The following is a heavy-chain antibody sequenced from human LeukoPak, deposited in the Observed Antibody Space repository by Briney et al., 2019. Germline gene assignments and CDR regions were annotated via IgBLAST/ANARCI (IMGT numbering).Heavy chain of an antibody. D-gene: IGHD6-13*01. J-gene: IGHJ3*02. V-gene: IGHV1-18*01. CDR1: GYTFTSYG. CDR2: ISAYNGNT. Sequence: ASVKVSCKASGYTFTSYGISWVRQAPGQGLEWMGWISAYNGNTNYAQKLQGRVTMTTGTSTSTAYMELRSLRSDDTAVYYCAREGWYSSSWPDAFDIWGQGTMVTVSS. CDR3: AREGWYSSSWPDAFDI.